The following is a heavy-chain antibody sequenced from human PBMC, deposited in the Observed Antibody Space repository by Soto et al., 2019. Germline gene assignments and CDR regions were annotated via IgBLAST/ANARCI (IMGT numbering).Heavy chain of an antibody. Sequence: AGGSLRLSCAASGLTSSTYAMSWVRQAPGKGLEWVSGISVSGGSTYYADSVKGRFTISRDNSKNMLYLQMNSLRAEDTAVYYCAKRLTTVTTVFDYWGQGTLVTAPQ. CDR1: GLTSSTYA. V-gene: IGHV3-23*01. J-gene: IGHJ4*02. CDR3: AKRLTTVTTVFDY. D-gene: IGHD4-17*01. CDR2: ISVSGGST.